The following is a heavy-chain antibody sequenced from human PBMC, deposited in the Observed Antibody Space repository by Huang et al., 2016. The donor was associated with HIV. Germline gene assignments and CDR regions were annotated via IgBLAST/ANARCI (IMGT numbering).Heavy chain of an antibody. V-gene: IGHV4-39*01. CDR3: ARLPGSITMIRGVITDPY. D-gene: IGHD3-10*01. J-gene: IGHJ4*02. CDR2: IYYRGSP. CDR1: GGSIRSDNYY. Sequence: QLQLQESGPGLAKPSETLSLTCTVSGGSIRSDNYYWGWIRQPPGKGPGWIGSIYYRGSPYYTPSLNSRVTITVETSKKQFSLKMRSVTAADTAVYYCARLPGSITMIRGVITDPYWGQGTLVTVSS.